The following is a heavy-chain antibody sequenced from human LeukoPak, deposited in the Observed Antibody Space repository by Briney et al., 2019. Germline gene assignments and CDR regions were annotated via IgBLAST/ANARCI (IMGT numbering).Heavy chain of an antibody. CDR1: GGSISSSSYY. V-gene: IGHV4-39*01. CDR2: IYYSGST. J-gene: IGHJ4*02. CDR3: AREVYYGSGSYPYCFDY. D-gene: IGHD3-10*01. Sequence: SETLSLTCTVSGGSISSSSYYWGWIRQPPGKGLEWIVSIYYSGSTYYNPSLKSRVTISVDTSKNQFSLKLSSVTAADTAVYYCAREVYYGSGSYPYCFDYWGQGTLVTVSS.